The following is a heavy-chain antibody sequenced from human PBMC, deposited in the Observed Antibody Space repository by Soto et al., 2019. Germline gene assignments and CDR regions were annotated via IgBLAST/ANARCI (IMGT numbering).Heavy chain of an antibody. Sequence: EVLLLESGGGLVQPGGSLRLSCAASGFTFSTYAMSWVRQAPGKGLEWVSSISGGGASTYYADSVKGRFTISRDNSKNTLYRQMNSLRAEDTAVYYCAKQAGYSSDPFDYWGQGALVTVSS. CDR2: ISGGGAST. CDR3: AKQAGYSSDPFDY. CDR1: GFTFSTYA. D-gene: IGHD6-19*01. V-gene: IGHV3-23*01. J-gene: IGHJ4*02.